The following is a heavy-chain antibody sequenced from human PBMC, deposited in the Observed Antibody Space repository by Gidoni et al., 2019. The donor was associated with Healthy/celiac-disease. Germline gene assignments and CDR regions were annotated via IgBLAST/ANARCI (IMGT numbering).Heavy chain of an antibody. CDR3: AKDSHGYYDSSGYLRSNNWFDP. CDR2: ISGDGAST. V-gene: IGHV3-43*02. Sequence: EVKLVESGGGVVQHGGSLRLSCAASGFTFDDSAMHWVRQAPGKGLEWVSLISGDGASTYYADSVKGRFTISRDNSKNSLYLQMNSLRTEDTALYYCAKDSHGYYDSSGYLRSNNWFDPWGQGTLVTVSS. J-gene: IGHJ5*02. D-gene: IGHD3-22*01. CDR1: GFTFDDSA.